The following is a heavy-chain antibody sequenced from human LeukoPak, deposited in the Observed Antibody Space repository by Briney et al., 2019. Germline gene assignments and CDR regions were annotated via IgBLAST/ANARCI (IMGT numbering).Heavy chain of an antibody. V-gene: IGHV1-2*02. CDR3: ARDITVEQQLVYDY. CDR2: INPNSGGT. Sequence: ASVTVSYKPSVYTFTHYYMHWVRQAPGKGLEGMGWINPNSGGTNYAQKFQGRVTMTRDTSISTAYRELSRLRSDDTAVYYCARDITVEQQLVYDYWGQGTLVTVSS. CDR1: VYTFTHYY. D-gene: IGHD6-13*01. J-gene: IGHJ4*02.